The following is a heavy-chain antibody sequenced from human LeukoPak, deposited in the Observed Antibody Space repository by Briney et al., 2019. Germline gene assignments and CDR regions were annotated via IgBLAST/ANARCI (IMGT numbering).Heavy chain of an antibody. J-gene: IGHJ4*02. Sequence: GGSLRLSCAASGFAFSSYWMSWVRQAPGKGLEWVANIKQDGSEKYYVDSVKGRFTISRDNAKNSLYLQMNSLRAEDTAVYYCESWDFWSGYPFDYWGQGTLVTVSS. CDR1: GFAFSSYW. CDR3: ESWDFWSGYPFDY. CDR2: IKQDGSEK. V-gene: IGHV3-7*01. D-gene: IGHD3-3*01.